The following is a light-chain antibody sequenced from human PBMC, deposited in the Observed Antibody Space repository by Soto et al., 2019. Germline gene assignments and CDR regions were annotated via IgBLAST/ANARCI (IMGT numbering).Light chain of an antibody. V-gene: IGKV3-15*01. CDR2: RAS. J-gene: IGKJ1*01. CDR3: QQYNNWPGT. CDR1: QSVSRN. Sequence: EIVMTQSPATLSVSPGERATLSCRASQSVSRNLAWSQQKPGQAPRLLIYRASTRATGIPARFSGSGSGTEFTLTVSSLQSEDFAVYYCQQYNNWPGTFGQGTKVEIK.